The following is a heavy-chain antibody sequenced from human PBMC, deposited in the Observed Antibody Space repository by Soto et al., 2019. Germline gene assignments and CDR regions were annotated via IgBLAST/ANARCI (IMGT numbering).Heavy chain of an antibody. V-gene: IGHV1-3*01. J-gene: IGHJ6*03. D-gene: IGHD3-10*01. CDR2: INAGNGDT. Sequence: ASVKVSCKASGYTFTNYAMHWVRQAPGQSLEWMGWINAGNGDTKYSQKLQGRVTITRDTSASTAYMELSSLRSEDTAVFYCARDASGTNYYYYYYMDVWGQGTTVTVSS. CDR1: GYTFTNYA. CDR3: ARDASGTNYYYYYYMDV.